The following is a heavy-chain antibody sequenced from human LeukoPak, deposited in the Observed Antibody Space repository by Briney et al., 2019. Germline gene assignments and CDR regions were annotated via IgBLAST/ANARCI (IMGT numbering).Heavy chain of an antibody. V-gene: IGHV3-53*01. CDR3: ARGTRIYFDY. CDR1: GFTVSSNY. CDR2: IYSGGST. J-gene: IGHJ4*02. Sequence: QTGGSLRLSCAASGFTVSSNYMSWVRQAPGKGLEWVSVIYSGGSTYYADSVKGRFTISRDNSKNTLYLQMNSLRAEDTAVHYCARGTRIYFDYWGQGTLVTVSS.